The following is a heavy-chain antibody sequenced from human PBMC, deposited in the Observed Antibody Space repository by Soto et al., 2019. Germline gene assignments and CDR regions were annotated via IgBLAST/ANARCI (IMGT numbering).Heavy chain of an antibody. V-gene: IGHV3-30-3*01. J-gene: IGHJ5*02. CDR2: ISYDGSNK. D-gene: IGHD4-17*01. CDR1: GFTFSSYA. CDR3: ARDSYDYGDPPWGWFDP. Sequence: PGGVLRLSCAASGFTFSSYAMHWVRQAPGKGLEWVAVISYDGSNKYYADSVKGRFTISGDNSKNTLYLQMNSLRAQDTAVYYWARDSYDYGDPPWGWFDPWDQGTLVTVSS.